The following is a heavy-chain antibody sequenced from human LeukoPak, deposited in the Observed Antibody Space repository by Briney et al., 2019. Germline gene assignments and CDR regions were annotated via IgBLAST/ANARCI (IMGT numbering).Heavy chain of an antibody. V-gene: IGHV3-23*01. Sequence: GGSLRLSCGASGFTFSSYAMSWVRQAPGKGLEWVSAISGSGGSTYYADSVKGRFTISRDNSKNTLYLQMNSLRAEDTAVYYCAKRPTYGSGSYSYYFDYWGQGTLVTVSS. D-gene: IGHD3-10*01. CDR2: ISGSGGST. CDR3: AKRPTYGSGSYSYYFDY. J-gene: IGHJ4*02. CDR1: GFTFSSYA.